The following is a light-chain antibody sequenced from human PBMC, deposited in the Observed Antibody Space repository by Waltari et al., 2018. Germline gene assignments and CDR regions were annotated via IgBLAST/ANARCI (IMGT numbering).Light chain of an antibody. CDR2: DIN. V-gene: IGLV2-14*01. CDR1: YSDIGSYHY. CDR3: SAYTSNTDVV. Sequence: QSALTQPASVSESPGQSVTISCIGTYSDIGSYHYVSWSQQYPGKAPKLVIYDINKRPSGVSSRLSGSRSGNLASLTISGLRIDDEADYYCSAYTSNTDVVFGGGTKLTVL. J-gene: IGLJ2*01.